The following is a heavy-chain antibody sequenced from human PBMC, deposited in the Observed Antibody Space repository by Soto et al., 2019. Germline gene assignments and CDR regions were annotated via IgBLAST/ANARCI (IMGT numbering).Heavy chain of an antibody. CDR2: ISAYNGNT. V-gene: IGHV1-18*01. CDR3: ARMAGQPPPRYYYYYMDV. CDR1: GYTFTSYG. Sequence: GASVKVSCKASGYTFTSYGISWVRQAPGQGLEWMGWISAYNGNTNYAQKLQGRVTMTTDTSTSTAYMELRSLRSDDTAVYYCARMAGQPPPRYYYYYMDVWGKGTTVTVSS. J-gene: IGHJ6*03.